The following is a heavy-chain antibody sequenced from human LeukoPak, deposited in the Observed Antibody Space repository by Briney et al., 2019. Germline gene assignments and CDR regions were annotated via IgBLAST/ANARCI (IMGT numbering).Heavy chain of an antibody. Sequence: SQTLSLTCAISGDSVSANNAAWNWIRQSPSRGLEWLGRTYYRSKWYTAYAVSVKSRITINSDTSKNQFSLHLNSVTPEDTAVYYCASDDSSGYGAFDIWGQGTMVTVSS. D-gene: IGHD3-22*01. CDR3: ASDDSSGYGAFDI. CDR2: TYYRSKWYT. J-gene: IGHJ3*02. V-gene: IGHV6-1*01. CDR1: GDSVSANNAA.